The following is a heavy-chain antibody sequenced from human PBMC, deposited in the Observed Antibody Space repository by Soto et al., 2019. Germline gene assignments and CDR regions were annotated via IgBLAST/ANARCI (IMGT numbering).Heavy chain of an antibody. CDR1: GGTFSSYT. CDR2: IIPVLGIA. Sequence: QVQLVQSGAEVKKPGSSVKVSCKASGGTFSSYTISWVRQAPGQGLEWMGRIIPVLGIANYAQKFQGRVTSTADNSTSTAYMELSSLRSEDTAVYYCARDEGDYVPYYYGMDVWGQGTTVTVSS. CDR3: ARDEGDYVPYYYGMDV. V-gene: IGHV1-69*08. J-gene: IGHJ6*02. D-gene: IGHD4-17*01.